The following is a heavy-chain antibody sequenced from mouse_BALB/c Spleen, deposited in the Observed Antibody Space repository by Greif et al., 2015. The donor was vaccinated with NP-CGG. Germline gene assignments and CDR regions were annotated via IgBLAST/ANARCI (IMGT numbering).Heavy chain of an antibody. CDR1: GFTFSDYY. J-gene: IGHJ3*01. V-gene: IGHV5-4*02. CDR3: AREGPAWFAY. CDR2: ISDGGSYT. D-gene: IGHD3-3*01. Sequence: EVMLVESGGGLVKPGGSLKLSCAASGFTFSDYYMYWVRQTPEKRLEWVATISDGGSYTYYPDSVKGRFTISRDNAKNNLYLQMSSLKSEDTAMYYCAREGPAWFAYWGQGTLVTVSA.